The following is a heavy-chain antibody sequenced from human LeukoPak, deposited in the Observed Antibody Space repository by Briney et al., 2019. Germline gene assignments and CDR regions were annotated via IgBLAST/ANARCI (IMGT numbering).Heavy chain of an antibody. V-gene: IGHV3-48*01. CDR2: ISSSSSTI. J-gene: IGHJ4*02. CDR1: GFTFSSYS. D-gene: IGHD5-24*01. Sequence: GGSLRLSCAASGFTFSSYSMNWVRQAPGKGLEWVSYISSSSSTIYYADSVKGRFTISRDNAKNSLYLQMNSLRAEDTAVYYCARKLESRRDGYEGWGQGTLVTVSS. CDR3: ARKLESRRDGYEG.